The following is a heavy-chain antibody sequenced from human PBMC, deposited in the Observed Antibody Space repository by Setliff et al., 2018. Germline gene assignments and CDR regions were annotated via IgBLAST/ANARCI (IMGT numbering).Heavy chain of an antibody. Sequence: SETLSLTCAVYGGSFSGYYWSWIRQPPGKRLEWIGEIIHSGSTNYNPSLKSRVTISMDTSKNQFSLKLNSVTAADMAVYYCAREQWLDPPGYYYMDVWAKGTTVTVSS. CDR1: GGSFSGYY. D-gene: IGHD6-19*01. CDR2: IIHSGST. J-gene: IGHJ6*03. CDR3: AREQWLDPPGYYYMDV. V-gene: IGHV4-34*12.